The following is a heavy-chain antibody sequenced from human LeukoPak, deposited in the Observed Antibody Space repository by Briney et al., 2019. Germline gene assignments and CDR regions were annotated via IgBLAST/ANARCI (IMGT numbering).Heavy chain of an antibody. D-gene: IGHD2-2*01. CDR1: GYTFTSYA. CDR2: INAGNGNT. CDR3: ARDLGTLGLVVPAATANYYYYGMDV. Sequence: VASVKVSCEASGYTFTSYAMHWVRQAPGQRLEWMGCINAGNGNTKYSQKFQGRVTITRDTSASTAYMELSSLRSEDTAVYYCARDLGTLGLVVPAATANYYYYGMDVWGQGTTVTVSS. J-gene: IGHJ6*02. V-gene: IGHV1-3*01.